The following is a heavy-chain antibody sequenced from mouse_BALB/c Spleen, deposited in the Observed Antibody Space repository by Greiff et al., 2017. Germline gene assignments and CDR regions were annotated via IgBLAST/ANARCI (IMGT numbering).Heavy chain of an antibody. CDR2: ISSGGST. J-gene: IGHJ4*01. CDR3: ARERSLLLDY. V-gene: IGHV5-6-5*01. D-gene: IGHD6-1*01. Sequence: VQLKESGGGLVKPGGSLKLSCAASGFTFSSYAMSWVRQTPEKRLEWVASISSGGSTYYPDSVKGRFTISRDNARNILYLQMSSLRSEDTAMYYCARERSLLLDYWGQGTSVTVSS. CDR1: GFTFSSYA.